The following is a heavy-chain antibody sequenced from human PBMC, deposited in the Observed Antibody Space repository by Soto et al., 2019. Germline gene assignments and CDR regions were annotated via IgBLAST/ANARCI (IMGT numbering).Heavy chain of an antibody. CDR2: IDPSDSYT. D-gene: IGHD6-13*01. CDR1: GYSFTSYW. J-gene: IGHJ6*02. Sequence: PGESLKISCKGSGYSFTSYWISWVRQMPGKGLEWMGRIDPSDSYTNYSPSFQGHVTISADKSISTAYLQWSSLKASDTAMYYWASHYSKAGIAAAGNHPYYGMDVWGQGTTVTVSS. CDR3: ASHYSKAGIAAAGNHPYYGMDV. V-gene: IGHV5-10-1*01.